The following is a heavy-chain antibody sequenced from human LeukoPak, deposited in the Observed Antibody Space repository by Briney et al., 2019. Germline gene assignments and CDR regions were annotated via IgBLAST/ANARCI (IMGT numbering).Heavy chain of an antibody. V-gene: IGHV3-21*01. CDR2: ISSSSSYI. Sequence: GGSLRLSCAASGFTFSSYSMNWVRQAPGKGLEWVSSISSSSSYIYYADSVKGRFTISRDNAKNSLYLQMNSLRAEDTAVYYYAKDLSIRGIMHYWGQGTLVTVSS. CDR3: AKDLSIRGIMHY. CDR1: GFTFSSYS. D-gene: IGHD3-10*01. J-gene: IGHJ4*02.